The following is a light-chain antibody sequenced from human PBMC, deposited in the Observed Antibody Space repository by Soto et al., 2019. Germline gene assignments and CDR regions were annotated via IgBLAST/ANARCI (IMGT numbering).Light chain of an antibody. CDR2: DVS. Sequence: QSALTQPASVSGSPGQSITISCTGTSSDVGGYNYVSWYQQHPGKAPKLMIYDVSKRPSGVSNRFSGSKSGNTASLTISGLQAEDEADYYCSSYTRSNTVVFGGGTQPTVL. J-gene: IGLJ2*01. CDR3: SSYTRSNTVV. CDR1: SSDVGGYNY. V-gene: IGLV2-14*01.